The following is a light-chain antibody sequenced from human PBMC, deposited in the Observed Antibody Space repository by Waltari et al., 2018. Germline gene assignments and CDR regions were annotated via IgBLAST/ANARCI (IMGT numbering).Light chain of an antibody. CDR3: NSYTSSVTYV. J-gene: IGLJ1*01. Sequence: QSALTQPASVSGSPGQSITVSCTGTSSDVGGYNSVSWYQQHPGKAPKLMIYDVSKRPSGVSNRFSASKSGNTASLAISGLQVEDEADYYCNSYTSSVTYVFGTGTKVTVL. CDR1: SSDVGGYNS. V-gene: IGLV2-14*01. CDR2: DVS.